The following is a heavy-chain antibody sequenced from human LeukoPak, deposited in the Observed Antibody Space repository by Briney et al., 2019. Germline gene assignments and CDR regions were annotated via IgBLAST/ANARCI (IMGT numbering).Heavy chain of an antibody. V-gene: IGHV4-39*01. Sequence: SETLSLTCTVSGGSISSSSYYWGWIRQPPGKGLEWIGSIYYSGSTYYNPSLKSRVTISVDTSKNQFSLKLSSVTAADTAVYYCASYGYDSSGYSYYFDYWGQGTLVTVSS. CDR1: GGSISSSSYY. CDR2: IYYSGST. D-gene: IGHD3-22*01. J-gene: IGHJ4*02. CDR3: ASYGYDSSGYSYYFDY.